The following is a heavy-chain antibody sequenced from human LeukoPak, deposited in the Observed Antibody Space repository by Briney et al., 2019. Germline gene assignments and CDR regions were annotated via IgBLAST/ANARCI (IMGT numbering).Heavy chain of an antibody. D-gene: IGHD3-10*01. Sequence: GGSLRLSCAASGFTFSSYWMSWVRQAPGKGLEWVANIKQDGSAKNYGDSVKGRFTISRDNAKNSLYLQMNNLRAEDTAVYYCASRIGAMVRGVIPYFDYWGQGTLVTVSS. CDR3: ASRIGAMVRGVIPYFDY. J-gene: IGHJ4*02. CDR1: GFTFSSYW. V-gene: IGHV3-7*01. CDR2: IKQDGSAK.